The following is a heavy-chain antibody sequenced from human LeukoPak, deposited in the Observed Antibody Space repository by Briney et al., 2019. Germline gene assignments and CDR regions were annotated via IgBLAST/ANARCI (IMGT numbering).Heavy chain of an antibody. V-gene: IGHV4-59*01. CDR1: GGSISSYY. J-gene: IGHJ4*02. CDR3: ARAPGYYYDSSGYGRYYFDY. D-gene: IGHD3-22*01. CDR2: IYYSGST. Sequence: SETLSLTCTVSGGSISSYYWSWIRQPPGKGLEWIGYIYYSGSTNYNPSLKSRVTISVDTSKNQFSLKLGSVTAADTAVYYCARAPGYYYDSSGYGRYYFDYWSQGTLVTVSS.